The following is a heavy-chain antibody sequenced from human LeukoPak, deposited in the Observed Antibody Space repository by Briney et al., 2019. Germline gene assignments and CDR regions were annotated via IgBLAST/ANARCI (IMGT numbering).Heavy chain of an antibody. CDR1: GYTFTGYY. Sequence: ASVKVSCKASGYTFTGYYMHWVRQAPGQGLEWMGWINPNSGGTNYAQKFQGWVTMTRDTSNSTAYMELSRLRSDDTAVYYCAREFSSSWSAVLDYWGQGTLVTVSS. V-gene: IGHV1-2*04. CDR3: AREFSSSWSAVLDY. D-gene: IGHD6-13*01. J-gene: IGHJ4*02. CDR2: INPNSGGT.